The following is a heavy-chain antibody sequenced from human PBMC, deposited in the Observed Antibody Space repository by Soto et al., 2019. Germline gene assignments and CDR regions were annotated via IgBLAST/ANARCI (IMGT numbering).Heavy chain of an antibody. Sequence: SETLSLTCPVSGGSISSSNWWSWVRQPPGKGLEWIGEIYHSGSTNYNPSLKSRVTISVDKSKNQFSLKLSSVTAADTAVYYCARASKRLQRWFDPWGQGTLVTVSS. CDR3: ARASKRLQRWFDP. CDR1: GGSISSSNW. V-gene: IGHV4-4*02. D-gene: IGHD4-4*01. CDR2: IYHSGST. J-gene: IGHJ5*02.